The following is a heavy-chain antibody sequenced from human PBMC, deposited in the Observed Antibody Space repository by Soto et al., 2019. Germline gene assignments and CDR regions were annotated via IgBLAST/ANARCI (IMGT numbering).Heavy chain of an antibody. CDR3: AGSRYSSRWTLNELGGEGGDY. Sequence: QVQLQQWGAGLLKPSETLSLTCAVYGGSFSGYYWIWIRQPPGKGLEWIGEINHSGSTNYNPSLKSRATISVDTSKNQFSLKLSSVTAADTAVYYCAGSRYSSRWTLNELGGEGGDYWGQGTLVTVSS. CDR2: INHSGST. V-gene: IGHV4-34*01. J-gene: IGHJ4*02. CDR1: GGSFSGYY. D-gene: IGHD6-13*01.